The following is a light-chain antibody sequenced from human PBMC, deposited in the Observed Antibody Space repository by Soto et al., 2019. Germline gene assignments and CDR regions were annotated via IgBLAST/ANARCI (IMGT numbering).Light chain of an antibody. CDR1: QTSATY. CDR3: QQTYTNPQT. CDR2: EAS. J-gene: IGKJ1*01. V-gene: IGKV1-39*01. Sequence: DIQMTQSPSSLSASVGDGVTITCRASQTSATYINWYQQKSGSAPRLLIYEASGLQSGVPSRFSGSGSGTHFVLTISNFQPEDSATYFCQQTYTNPQTFGQGTKVDIK.